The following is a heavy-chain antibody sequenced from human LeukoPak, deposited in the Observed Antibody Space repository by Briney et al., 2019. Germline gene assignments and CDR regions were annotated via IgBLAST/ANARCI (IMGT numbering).Heavy chain of an antibody. D-gene: IGHD3-22*01. Sequence: PGGSLRLSCAASGFTFSSYAMHWVRQAPGKGLEYVSAISSNGGSTYYANSVKGRFTISRDNSKNTLYLQMGSLRAEDMAVYYCARVNSAGSGYYSAWGQGTLVTVSS. V-gene: IGHV3-64*01. CDR3: ARVNSAGSGYYSA. J-gene: IGHJ5*02. CDR1: GFTFSSYA. CDR2: ISSNGGST.